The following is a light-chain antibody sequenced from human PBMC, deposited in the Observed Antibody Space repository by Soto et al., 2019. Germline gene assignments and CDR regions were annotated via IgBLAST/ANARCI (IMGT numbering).Light chain of an antibody. V-gene: IGKV3-11*01. Sequence: EIVLTQSPATLSLSPGERATLSCRTSQTIRDLLNCYQQRPGQAPRLLIYDKSNRPTDIPARFSGSGSGTDFILTISNLDPEDFGVYCCEHHHNWPTTYGQGTRLDIK. CDR3: EHHHNWPTT. CDR1: QTIRDL. CDR2: DKS. J-gene: IGKJ5*01.